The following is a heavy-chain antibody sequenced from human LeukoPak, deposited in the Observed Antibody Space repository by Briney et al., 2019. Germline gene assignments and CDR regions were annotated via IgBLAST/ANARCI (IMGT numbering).Heavy chain of an antibody. CDR1: GDSISSYY. J-gene: IGHJ6*02. CDR2: IYYSGST. CDR3: ARRARRDYYGMDV. Sequence: SETLSLTCTVSGDSISSYYWSWIRQPPGKGLEWIGYIYYSGSTKYNPSLKRRVTISIDKSTKQFSLKLSSVAAADTAVYYCARRARRDYYGMDVWGQGTTVTVSS. V-gene: IGHV4-59*08.